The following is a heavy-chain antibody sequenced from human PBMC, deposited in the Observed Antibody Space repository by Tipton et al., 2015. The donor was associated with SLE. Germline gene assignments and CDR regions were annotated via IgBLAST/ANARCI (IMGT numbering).Heavy chain of an antibody. J-gene: IGHJ4*02. Sequence: QSGPEVRKPGASVKVSCKASGYTFTNHGISWVRQAPGQGLEWMGYISCYNGNTNYAQKLQGRVTMTTDTSTGTAYMELRSLRSDDTAVYYCVRDDFIDFIDYWGQGTLVTVSS. V-gene: IGHV1-18*01. CDR3: VRDDFIDFIDY. CDR1: GYTFTNHG. D-gene: IGHD3-9*01. CDR2: ISCYNGNT.